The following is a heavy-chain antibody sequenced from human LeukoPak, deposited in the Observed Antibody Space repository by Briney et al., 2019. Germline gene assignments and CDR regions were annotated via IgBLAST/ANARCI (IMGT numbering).Heavy chain of an antibody. Sequence: GGSLRLSCVASTFAFFSYGMRWVRQAPGKGVVWVSRIFTDGTTTSYADSVKGRFTISRDNAKNTLYLEMKSLRVEDTAVYYCARELPREVTLDYWGQGTLVTVSP. D-gene: IGHD2-21*02. CDR1: TFAFFSYG. V-gene: IGHV3-74*01. CDR2: IFTDGTTT. CDR3: ARELPREVTLDY. J-gene: IGHJ4*01.